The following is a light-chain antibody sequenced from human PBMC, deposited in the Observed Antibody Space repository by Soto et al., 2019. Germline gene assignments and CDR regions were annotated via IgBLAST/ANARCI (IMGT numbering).Light chain of an antibody. CDR3: QQTYGSPLT. Sequence: DIQMTQSPSSLSASVGDRVTITCRASQTISRYLNWYQHKPGEAPKLLINAVSSLQSGVPSRFSGSGSGTDFTLTISSLQPEDFATYYCQQTYGSPLTFGGGTKVEMK. CDR1: QTISRY. V-gene: IGKV1-39*01. J-gene: IGKJ4*01. CDR2: AVS.